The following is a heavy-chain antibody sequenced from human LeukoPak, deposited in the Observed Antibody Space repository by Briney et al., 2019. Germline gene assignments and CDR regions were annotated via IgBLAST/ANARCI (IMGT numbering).Heavy chain of an antibody. Sequence: GGSLRLSCAASGFTVSSNYMSWVRQAPGKGLEWVAVISYDGSNKYYADSVKGRFTISRDNSKDTLYLQMNSLRAEDTAVYYCAREPGSPGDYWGQGTLVTVSS. CDR1: GFTVSSNY. CDR2: ISYDGSNK. V-gene: IGHV3-30*03. D-gene: IGHD1-26*01. CDR3: AREPGSPGDY. J-gene: IGHJ4*02.